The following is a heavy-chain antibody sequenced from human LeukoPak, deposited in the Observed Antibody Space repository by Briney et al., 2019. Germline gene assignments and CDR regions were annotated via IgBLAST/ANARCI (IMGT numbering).Heavy chain of an antibody. Sequence: ASVKVSCKASGYTFTGYYMHWVRQAPGQGLEWMGRINPNSGGTNYAQKFQGRVTMTRDTSISTVYMELSRLRYDDTAVYYCARDAGNNWFDPWGQGTLVTVSS. D-gene: IGHD1-26*01. J-gene: IGHJ5*02. CDR1: GYTFTGYY. CDR3: ARDAGNNWFDP. V-gene: IGHV1-2*06. CDR2: INPNSGGT.